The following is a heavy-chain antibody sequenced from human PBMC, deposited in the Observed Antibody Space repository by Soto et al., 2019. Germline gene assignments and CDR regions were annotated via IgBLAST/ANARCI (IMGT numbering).Heavy chain of an antibody. V-gene: IGHV1-3*05. CDR2: INAGNGNT. J-gene: IGHJ4*02. CDR3: ATTAGSSWRTGYFDY. Sequence: QVQLVQSGAEEKKPGASVKVSCKASGYTFTSYAMHWVRQAPGQRLEWMGWINAGNGNTKYSQKFQGRVTITRDTSXXTAYMELSSLRSEDTAVYYCATTAGSSWRTGYFDYWGQGTLVTVSS. D-gene: IGHD6-13*01. CDR1: GYTFTSYA.